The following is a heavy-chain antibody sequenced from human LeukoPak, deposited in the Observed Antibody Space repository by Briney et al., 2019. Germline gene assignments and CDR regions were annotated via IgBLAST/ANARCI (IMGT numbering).Heavy chain of an antibody. V-gene: IGHV4-59*01. CDR1: GGSISYYY. D-gene: IGHD2-15*01. Sequence: SETLSLTCTVSGGSISYYYWSWIRPSPGKGLEWIGYTYYNGSTNYNPSLKSRVTISVDMSKNQFSLKVTSVTAADTAIYYCARKGGHFDYWGQGTLVTVSS. J-gene: IGHJ4*02. CDR2: TYYNGST. CDR3: ARKGGHFDY.